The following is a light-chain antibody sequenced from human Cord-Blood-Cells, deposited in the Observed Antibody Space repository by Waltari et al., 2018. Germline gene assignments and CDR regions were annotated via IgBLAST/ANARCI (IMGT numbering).Light chain of an antibody. CDR2: EVS. CDR3: SSYTSSSTLGV. Sequence: QSALTQPASVSGFPGQSVTISCTGTSSDVGGYNYVSWDQQHPGKAPKLMIYEVSKRPSGVSNRFSGAQSGNTASLTISGLQAEDEADYYCSSYTSSSTLGVFGTGTKVTVL. CDR1: SSDVGGYNY. V-gene: IGLV2-14*01. J-gene: IGLJ1*01.